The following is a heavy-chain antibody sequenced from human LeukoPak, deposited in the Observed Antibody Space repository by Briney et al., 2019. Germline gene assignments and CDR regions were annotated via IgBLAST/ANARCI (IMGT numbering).Heavy chain of an antibody. Sequence: KPSETLSLTCTVSGGSIGTNYWTWIRQPPGQGLEYIGYIYYTGATNYNPSLKSRVTISVDTSKNQFSLKLTSVTAADTAVYFCAKYGNSGWVIDNWGQGTLVTVSS. CDR3: AKYGNSGWVIDN. D-gene: IGHD6-19*01. V-gene: IGHV4-59*08. CDR1: GGSIGTNY. J-gene: IGHJ4*02. CDR2: IYYTGAT.